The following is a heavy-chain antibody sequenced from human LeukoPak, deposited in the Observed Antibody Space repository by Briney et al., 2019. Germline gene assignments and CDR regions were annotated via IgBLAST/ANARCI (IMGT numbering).Heavy chain of an antibody. J-gene: IGHJ4*02. CDR1: GFIFSSYW. Sequence: GGSLRLSCAASGFIFSSYWMHWVRQAPGKGLVWVSRINSDGSSTSYADSVKGRFTISRDNAKNTLYLQMNSLRAEDTAIYYCAKYGPQDSGSSHFDYWGQGALVTVSS. V-gene: IGHV3-74*01. CDR2: INSDGSST. D-gene: IGHD1-26*01. CDR3: AKYGPQDSGSSHFDY.